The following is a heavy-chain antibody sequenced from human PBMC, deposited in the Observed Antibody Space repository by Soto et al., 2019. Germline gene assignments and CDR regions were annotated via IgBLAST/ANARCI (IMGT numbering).Heavy chain of an antibody. CDR3: ATRITGTRDGMDV. V-gene: IGHV5-10-1*01. D-gene: IGHD1-7*01. CDR1: GYSFTSYW. Sequence: LGESLKISCKGSGYSFTSYWISWVRQMPGKGLEWMGRIDPSDSYTNYSPSFQGHVTISADKSISTAYLQWSSLKASDTAMYYCATRITGTRDGMDVWGQGTTVTVSS. CDR2: IDPSDSYT. J-gene: IGHJ6*02.